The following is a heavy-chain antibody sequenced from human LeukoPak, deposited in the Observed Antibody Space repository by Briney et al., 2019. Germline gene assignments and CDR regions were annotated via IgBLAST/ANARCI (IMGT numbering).Heavy chain of an antibody. CDR2: IYPGDSNT. D-gene: IGHD2-15*01. Sequence: GESLKISCKGSGYNLNNYWIGWVRQMPGKGLEWMGIIYPGDSNTTYSPSSQGQVHISADNSINTAYLQWSSLKASDTAMYYCARLPHSGGSCYHFDFWGQGTLVTVSS. CDR3: ARLPHSGGSCYHFDF. J-gene: IGHJ4*02. CDR1: GYNLNNYW. V-gene: IGHV5-51*01.